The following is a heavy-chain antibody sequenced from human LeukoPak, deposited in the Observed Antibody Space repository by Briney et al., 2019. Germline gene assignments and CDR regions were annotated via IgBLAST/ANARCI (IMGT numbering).Heavy chain of an antibody. CDR3: ARAGTTVTANTYYYYLDV. CDR2: ISSSSRYI. V-gene: IGHV3-21*01. D-gene: IGHD4-11*01. J-gene: IGHJ6*03. Sequence: PGGSLRLSCAASGFTFSSYSMNWVRQAPGKGLEWVSSISSSSRYIHYADSVKGRFTISRDDAKNSLYLQMSSLRAEDTAVYYCARAGTTVTANTYYYYLDVWGKGTTVTVSS. CDR1: GFTFSSYS.